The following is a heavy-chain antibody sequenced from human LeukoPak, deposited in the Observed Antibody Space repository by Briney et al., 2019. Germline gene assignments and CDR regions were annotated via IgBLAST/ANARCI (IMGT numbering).Heavy chain of an antibody. CDR2: IYHSGST. CDR3: ARSIYYYGSGSRFDY. V-gene: IGHV4-38-2*02. D-gene: IGHD3-10*01. Sequence: RTSETLSLTCTVSGYSIGSGYYWGWIRQPPGKGLEWIGSIYHSGSTYYNPSLKSRVTISVDTSKNQFSLKLSSVTAADTAVYYCARSIYYYGSGSRFDYWGQGTLVTVSS. J-gene: IGHJ4*02. CDR1: GYSIGSGYY.